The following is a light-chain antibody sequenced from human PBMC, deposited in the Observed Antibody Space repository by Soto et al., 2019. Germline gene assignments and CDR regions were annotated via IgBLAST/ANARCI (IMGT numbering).Light chain of an antibody. CDR1: QSVSSN. J-gene: IGKJ5*01. CDR3: QQQNNWHPTT. CDR2: GAS. Sequence: EIVMTQSPATLSASPGQRATLSCRASQSVSSNLAWYQQKPGQAPRLLIYGASTRATGIPARFSGSGSAKEVTLTISSLQSADDAVNYCQQQNNWHPTTFGQGTRLEIK. V-gene: IGKV3-15*01.